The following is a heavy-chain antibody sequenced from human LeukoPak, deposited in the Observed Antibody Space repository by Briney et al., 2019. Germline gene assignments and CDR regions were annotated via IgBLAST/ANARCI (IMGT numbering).Heavy chain of an antibody. CDR2: IYYSGST. D-gene: IGHD2-2*02. CDR3: ARFFAGYCSSTSCYRDPITSAFDI. Sequence: SETLSLTCTVSGGSISSGGYYWGWIRQHPGEGLEWIGYIYYSGSTYYNPSLKSRVTISVDTSKNQFSLKLSSVTAADTAVYYCARFFAGYCSSTSCYRDPITSAFDIWGQGTMVTVSS. J-gene: IGHJ3*02. CDR1: GGSISSGGYY. V-gene: IGHV4-31*03.